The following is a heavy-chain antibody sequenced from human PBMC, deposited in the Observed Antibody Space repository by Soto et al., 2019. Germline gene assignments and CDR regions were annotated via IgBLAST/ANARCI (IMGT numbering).Heavy chain of an antibody. V-gene: IGHV4-39*01. CDR2: IYYSGST. CDR3: ARPFAVAGKGPVSWFDP. J-gene: IGHJ5*02. D-gene: IGHD6-19*01. CDR1: GGSISSSSYY. Sequence: QLQLQESGPGLVKPSETLSLTCTVSGGSISSSSYYWGWIRQPPGKGLEWIGSIYYSGSTYYNPSLKSRVTIPVDTSKNQFSLKLSSVTAADTAVYYCARPFAVAGKGPVSWFDPWGQGTLVTVSS.